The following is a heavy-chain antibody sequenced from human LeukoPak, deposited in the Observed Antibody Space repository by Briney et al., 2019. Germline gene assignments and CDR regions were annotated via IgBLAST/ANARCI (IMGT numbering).Heavy chain of an antibody. CDR2: ISSSNNTI. J-gene: IGHJ3*02. Sequence: GGSLRLSCAASGFTFSRYSMNWVRQAPGKGLEWVSYISSSNNTIDYADSVKGRFSISRDNAKNSLYLQMKGLRDEDTAVYYCAREDGGKADIWGQGTMVTVSS. V-gene: IGHV3-48*02. D-gene: IGHD4-23*01. CDR1: GFTFSRYS. CDR3: AREDGGKADI.